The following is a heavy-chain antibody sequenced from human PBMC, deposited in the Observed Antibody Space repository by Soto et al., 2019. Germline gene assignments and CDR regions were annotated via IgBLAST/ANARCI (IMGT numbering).Heavy chain of an antibody. CDR3: ARSHYTYGLLIDY. Sequence: SETLSLTCIVSGGSISSSSFYWAWIRPSPGKGLEWIGSIFYSGTTYYNPSLKSRVFISVDTSKNEFSLRLTSVTAADTAVYYCARSHYTYGLLIDYWGPGTLVTVSS. CDR1: GGSISSSSFY. D-gene: IGHD2-8*01. J-gene: IGHJ4*02. CDR2: IFYSGTT. V-gene: IGHV4-39*01.